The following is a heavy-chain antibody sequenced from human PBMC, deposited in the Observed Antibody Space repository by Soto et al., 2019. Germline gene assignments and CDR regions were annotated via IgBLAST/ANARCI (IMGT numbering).Heavy chain of an antibody. CDR1: GLDFSSEV. CDR3: AKVGPSYYYGMDV. V-gene: IGHV3-23*01. J-gene: IGHJ6*02. CDR2: ISGSGRTI. D-gene: IGHD1-26*01. Sequence: SLRLSCAASGLDFSSEVMCWVRQAPGKGLEWVSSISGSGRTIYHADSMRGRFAISRDNSKNSLYLQLNNLRVDDTAVYYCAKVGPSYYYGMDVWGQGTTVTVSS.